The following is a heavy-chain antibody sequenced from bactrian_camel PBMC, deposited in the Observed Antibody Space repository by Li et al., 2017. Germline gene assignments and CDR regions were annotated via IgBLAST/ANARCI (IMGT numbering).Heavy chain of an antibody. CDR1: GSSSC. CDR3: AADRALDDDCYVGSLYTDFAY. CDR2: IGSYERT. J-gene: IGHJ6*01. Sequence: VQLVESGGGSVQAGGSLRLSCAASGSSSCMGWFRQAPGKEREGVACIGSYERTSYADSLKARFTISRDIAKSTLYLQMNNLKPEDTAMYYCAADRALDDDCYVGSLYTDFAYWGQGTQVTVS. D-gene: IGHD3*01. V-gene: IGHV3S68*01.